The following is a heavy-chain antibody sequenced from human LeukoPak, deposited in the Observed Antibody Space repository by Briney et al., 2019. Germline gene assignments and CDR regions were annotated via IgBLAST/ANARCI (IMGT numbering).Heavy chain of an antibody. V-gene: IGHV3-11*06. D-gene: IGHD1-14*01. CDR2: ISSSSSYT. CDR1: GFTFSDFY. Sequence: GGSLRLSCAVSGFTFSDFYMGWIRQAPGQGLEWISYISSSSSYTIYADSVKGRFSISRDNAENSLYLQVNSLRAEDTAVYYCARENRYYFDYWGQGTLVTVSS. CDR3: ARENRYYFDY. J-gene: IGHJ4*02.